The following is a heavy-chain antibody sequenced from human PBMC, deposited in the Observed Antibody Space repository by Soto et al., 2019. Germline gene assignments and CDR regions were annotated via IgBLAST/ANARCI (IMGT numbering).Heavy chain of an antibody. CDR1: GYTFTRSG. D-gene: IGHD5-12*01. Sequence: ASVPVSCKGSGYTFTRSGISWVRQAPGQGLEWMGWISTYNGDTNYAQTFQGRVTMTTDTSTSTVHMEVRSLRSDDTAVYYCAREGVAPYYYYGMDVWGQGTPVTVSS. CDR2: ISTYNGDT. CDR3: AREGVAPYYYYGMDV. V-gene: IGHV1-18*01. J-gene: IGHJ6*02.